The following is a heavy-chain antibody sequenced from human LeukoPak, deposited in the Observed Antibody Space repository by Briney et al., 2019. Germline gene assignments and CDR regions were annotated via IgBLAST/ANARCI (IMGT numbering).Heavy chain of an antibody. CDR1: GGSFSGYY. J-gene: IGHJ5*02. Sequence: SETLSLTCAVYGGSFSGYYWSWIRQPPGKGLEWIGEINHSGSTNYNPSLKSRVTISVDKSKNQFSLKLSSVTAADTAVYYCARDPVLLWFGELSSWGQGTLVTVSS. CDR2: INHSGST. CDR3: ARDPVLLWFGELSS. V-gene: IGHV4-34*01. D-gene: IGHD3-10*01.